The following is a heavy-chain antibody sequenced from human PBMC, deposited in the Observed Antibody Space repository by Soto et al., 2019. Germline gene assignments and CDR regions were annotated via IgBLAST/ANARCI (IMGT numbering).Heavy chain of an antibody. CDR3: ARVSDYYDSSVPDAFDI. Sequence: PVGSLRLSCAASGFTFSSYGMHWVRQAPGKGLEWVAVISYDGSNKYYADSVKGRFTISRDNSKNTLYLQMNSLRAEDTAVYYCARVSDYYDSSVPDAFDIWGQGTMVTVSS. J-gene: IGHJ3*02. V-gene: IGHV3-30*03. D-gene: IGHD3-22*01. CDR1: GFTFSSYG. CDR2: ISYDGSNK.